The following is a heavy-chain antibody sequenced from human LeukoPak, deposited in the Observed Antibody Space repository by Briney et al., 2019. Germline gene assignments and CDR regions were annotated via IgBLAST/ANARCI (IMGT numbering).Heavy chain of an antibody. J-gene: IGHJ6*03. V-gene: IGHV4-59*08. D-gene: IGHD3-10*01. CDR2: IYYSGST. CDR3: ARAPHKYYYGSGSYFPSYYYYMDV. Sequence: SETLSLTCTVSGGSISSYYWSWIRQPPGKGLEWIGYIYYSGSTNYNPSLKSRVAISVDTSKNQFSLKLSSVTAADTAVYYCARAPHKYYYGSGSYFPSYYYYMDVWGKGTTVTVSS. CDR1: GGSISSYY.